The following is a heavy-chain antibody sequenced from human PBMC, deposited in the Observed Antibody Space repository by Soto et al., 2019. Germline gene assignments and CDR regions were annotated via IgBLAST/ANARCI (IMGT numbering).Heavy chain of an antibody. J-gene: IGHJ4*02. Sequence: EVQLLESGGGLVQPGGSLRLSCAASGFTFSIYAMSWVRQAPGKGLEWVSGISGSGSSSYYADSVKGRFAFSRDNSNNTLTLQMSSLRAVDPAVNLCAKHHPDGWYGSVDYWGQGTRVTVSS. CDR2: ISGSGSSS. D-gene: IGHD6-19*01. CDR1: GFTFSIYA. V-gene: IGHV3-23*01. CDR3: AKHHPDGWYGSVDY.